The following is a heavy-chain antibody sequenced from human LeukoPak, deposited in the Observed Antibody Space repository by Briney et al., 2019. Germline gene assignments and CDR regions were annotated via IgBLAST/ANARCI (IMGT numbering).Heavy chain of an antibody. Sequence: AAVKVSFKASGYTFTGYYMHWVRQAPGQGLEWMGWINPTSGGTNYAQKFQGKVTMTRDTSISRAYMELSRLRSVDTAVYYCARDSRPFYCSGGSCYRYNWFDPWGQGTLVTVSS. CDR3: ARDSRPFYCSGGSCYRYNWFDP. V-gene: IGHV1-2*02. J-gene: IGHJ5*02. D-gene: IGHD2-15*01. CDR1: GYTFTGYY. CDR2: INPTSGGT.